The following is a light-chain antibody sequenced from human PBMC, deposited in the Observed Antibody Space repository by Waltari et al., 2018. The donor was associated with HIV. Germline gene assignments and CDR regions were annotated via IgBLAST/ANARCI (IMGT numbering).Light chain of an antibody. V-gene: IGLV3-25*03. CDR1: ELANQP. CDR2: RDS. Sequence: SSDLTQAPSVSVSPGQTASISCSGHELANQPVHWYQEKAGQAPVLVMSRDSERPLGIPERFSGSRGGSLATLTITGVLADDEADYYCQAAAPSGTSVAFGGGTKLTVL. J-gene: IGLJ2*01. CDR3: QAAAPSGTSVA.